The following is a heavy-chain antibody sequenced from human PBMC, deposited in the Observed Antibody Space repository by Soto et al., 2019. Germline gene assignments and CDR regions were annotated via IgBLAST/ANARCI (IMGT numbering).Heavy chain of an antibody. J-gene: IGHJ5*02. CDR1: GFTFSSYA. D-gene: IGHD2-2*03. CDR2: ISGSGGST. Sequence: EVQLLESGGGLVQPGGSLRLSCAASGFTFSSYAMSWVRQAPGKGLEWVSAISGSGGSTYDADSVKGRFTISRDNSKNTLYLQMNSLRAEDTAVYYCAKDLGYCSSTSCYLSWFDPWGQGTLVTVSS. CDR3: AKDLGYCSSTSCYLSWFDP. V-gene: IGHV3-23*01.